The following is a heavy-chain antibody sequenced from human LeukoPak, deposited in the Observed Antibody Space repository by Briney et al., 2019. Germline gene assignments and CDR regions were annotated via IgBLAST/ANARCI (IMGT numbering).Heavy chain of an antibody. Sequence: SETLSLTCTVSGGSISSGSYYWSWIRQPAGKGLEWIGRIYTSGSTNYNPSLKSRVTISVDTSKNQFSLKLSSVTAADTAVYYCARAMATTYYYYYYMDVWGKGTTVTISS. J-gene: IGHJ6*03. V-gene: IGHV4-61*02. CDR3: ARAMATTYYYYYYMDV. D-gene: IGHD5-24*01. CDR1: GGSISSGSYY. CDR2: IYTSGST.